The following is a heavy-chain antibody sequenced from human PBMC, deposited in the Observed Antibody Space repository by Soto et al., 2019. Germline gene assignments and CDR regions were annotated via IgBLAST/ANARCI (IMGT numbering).Heavy chain of an antibody. CDR3: ARRGYCSSTSCSTADV. CDR1: GYRFSSYW. D-gene: IGHD2-2*01. Sequence: GESLKISCKSSGYRFSSYWITWVRQTPGKGLEWMGRIDPSDSHTNYSPSFQGHVTISADKSIKTAYLQWSSLKASDTAVYYCARRGYCSSTSCSTADVWGHGTMVTVYS. CDR2: IDPSDSHT. J-gene: IGHJ6*02. V-gene: IGHV5-10-1*01.